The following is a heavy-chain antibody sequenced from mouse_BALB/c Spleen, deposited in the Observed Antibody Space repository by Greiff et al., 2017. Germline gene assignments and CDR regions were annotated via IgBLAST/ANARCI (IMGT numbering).Heavy chain of an antibody. V-gene: IGHV5-17*02. CDR2: ISSGSSTI. J-gene: IGHJ3*01. D-gene: IGHD2-10*02. CDR1: GFTFSSFG. CDR3: AISGYGNYGFAY. Sequence: EVQRVESGGGLVQPGGSRKLSCAASGFTFSSFGMHWVRQAPEKGLEWVAYISSGSSTIYYADTVKGRFTISRDNPKNTLFLQMTSLRSEDTAMYYCAISGYGNYGFAYWGQGTLVTVSA.